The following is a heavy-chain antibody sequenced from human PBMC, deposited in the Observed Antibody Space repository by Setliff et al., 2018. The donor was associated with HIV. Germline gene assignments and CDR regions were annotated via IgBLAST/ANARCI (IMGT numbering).Heavy chain of an antibody. D-gene: IGHD1-26*01. J-gene: IGHJ4*01. CDR1: GFTFNNNA. Sequence: PGGSLRLSCAASGFTFNNNAMSWVRQAPGRGLEWIAYISGEETTHYAESVKGRFTISRDNAKDSVYLQMNSLRDEDTAVYYCARDPRGAPYFDYWGNGTVVTVSS. CDR3: ARDPRGAPYFDY. CDR2: ISGEETT. V-gene: IGHV3-48*02.